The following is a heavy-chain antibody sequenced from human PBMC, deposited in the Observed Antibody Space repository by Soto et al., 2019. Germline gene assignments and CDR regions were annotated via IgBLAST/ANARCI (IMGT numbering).Heavy chain of an antibody. J-gene: IGHJ6*02. CDR1: GFTFSSYA. CDR2: ISYDGSNK. CDR3: ARDRDDILTGYYNPGGEKYYYYGMDV. Sequence: GGSLRLSCAASGFTFSSYAMHWVRQAPGKGLEWVAVISYDGSNKYYADSVKGRFTISRDNSKNTLYLQMNSLRAEDTAVYYCARDRDDILTGYYNPGGEKYYYYGMDVWGQGTTVTVSS. D-gene: IGHD3-9*01. V-gene: IGHV3-30-3*01.